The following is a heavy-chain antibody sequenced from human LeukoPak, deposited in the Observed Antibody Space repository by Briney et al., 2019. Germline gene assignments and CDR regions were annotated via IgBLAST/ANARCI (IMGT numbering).Heavy chain of an antibody. CDR3: TRDLGYTSGWPGGDYYYYMAV. Sequence: ASATVSCKASGYTFTSYGISWVRQAPGQGLEWMGWISAYNGNKNYAQKLQGRVTMTTDTSANTAYMELRSLTSDDTAVYYCTRDLGYTSGWPGGDYYYYMAVWGKGTTVIVSS. CDR2: ISAYNGNK. J-gene: IGHJ6*03. V-gene: IGHV1-18*01. D-gene: IGHD6-19*01. CDR1: GYTFTSYG.